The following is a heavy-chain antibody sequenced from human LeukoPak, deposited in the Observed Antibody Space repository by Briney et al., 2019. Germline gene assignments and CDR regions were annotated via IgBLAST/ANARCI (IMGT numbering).Heavy chain of an antibody. D-gene: IGHD2-15*01. CDR3: AKDRISSGADFDH. V-gene: IGHV3-23*01. J-gene: IGHJ4*02. CDR1: GFTFSSYA. CDR2: INGMGGST. Sequence: GGSLRLSCAASGFTFSSYAMSWVGQAPGKGLAGVAAINGMGGSTYYADSVKGRFTISRDNSKNTLYLQMNSLRAEDTAVYYCAKDRISSGADFDHWGQGTLVTVSS.